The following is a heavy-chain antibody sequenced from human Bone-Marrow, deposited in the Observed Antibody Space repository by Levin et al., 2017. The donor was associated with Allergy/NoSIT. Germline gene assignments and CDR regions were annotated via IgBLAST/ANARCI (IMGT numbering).Heavy chain of an antibody. D-gene: IGHD3-22*01. J-gene: IGHJ5*02. CDR2: IYYSGST. Sequence: LRLSCTVSGGSISSGGYYWSWIRQHPGKGLEWIGYIYYSGSTSYNPSLKSRVTISVDTSKNQFSLKLSSVTAADTAMYYCARLYYYDSSASLGNWFDPWGQGTLVTVSS. CDR1: GGSISSGGYY. CDR3: ARLYYYDSSASLGNWFDP. V-gene: IGHV4-31*03.